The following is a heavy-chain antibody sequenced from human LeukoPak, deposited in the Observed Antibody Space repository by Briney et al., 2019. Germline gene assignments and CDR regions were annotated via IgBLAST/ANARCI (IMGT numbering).Heavy chain of an antibody. D-gene: IGHD6-13*01. CDR1: GFTVSNHY. Sequence: GRSLTLSCTASGFTVSNHYMNWVRQAPAKGLEWVALINSGGTTNYADSVKGRFTISRDHSKNTLYLQMTNVRVQNTAVYYCARDPPGIAASVSGGWGQGTLVTVSS. J-gene: IGHJ4*02. V-gene: IGHV3-53*01. CDR3: ARDPPGIAASVSGG. CDR2: INSGGTT.